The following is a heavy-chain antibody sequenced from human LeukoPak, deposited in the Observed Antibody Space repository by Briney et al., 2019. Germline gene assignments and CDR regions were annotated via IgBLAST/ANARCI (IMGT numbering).Heavy chain of an antibody. Sequence: GESLKISCTGSGYSFTNHWIAWVRQMPGKGLEWMGIIYPGDSETTYSPSFQGQVTISADKSITTTYLQWSSLKASDTAMYYCARGRGYCSSGSCYDFDYWGQGTLVAVSS. CDR3: ARGRGYCSSGSCYDFDY. J-gene: IGHJ4*02. CDR2: IYPGDSET. V-gene: IGHV5-51*01. CDR1: GYSFTNHW. D-gene: IGHD2-2*01.